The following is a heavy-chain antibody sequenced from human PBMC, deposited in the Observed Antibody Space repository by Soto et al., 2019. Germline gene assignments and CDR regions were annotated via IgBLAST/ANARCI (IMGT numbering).Heavy chain of an antibody. CDR3: ARGPDTAMVRIGEDY. D-gene: IGHD5-18*01. J-gene: IGHJ4*02. Sequence: SETLSLTXAVYGGSFSGDNWSRIRQPPGQGLEWTGEINHSGSTNYNPSLKSRVTISVVPSKNQFSLKLSSVTAADTAVYYCARGPDTAMVRIGEDYWGQGTLVTVSS. CDR2: INHSGST. CDR1: GGSFSGDN. V-gene: IGHV4-34*01.